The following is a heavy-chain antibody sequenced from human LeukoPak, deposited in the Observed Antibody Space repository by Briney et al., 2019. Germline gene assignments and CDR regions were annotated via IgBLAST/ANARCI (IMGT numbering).Heavy chain of an antibody. V-gene: IGHV3-9*03. Sequence: GGSLRLSCAASGFTFEDYAMHWVRQAPGKGLEWVSGISWDSLTIGYSDSVKGRFTISRDNAKRSLYLQMKSLRTEDMAFYYCAKGGYSGYDAVSDFWGQGTLVTVSS. J-gene: IGHJ4*02. CDR2: ISWDSLTI. CDR3: AKGGYSGYDAVSDF. D-gene: IGHD5-12*01. CDR1: GFTFEDYA.